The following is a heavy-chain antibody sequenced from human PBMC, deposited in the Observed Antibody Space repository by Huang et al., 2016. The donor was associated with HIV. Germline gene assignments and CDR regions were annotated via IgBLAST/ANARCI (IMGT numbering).Heavy chain of an antibody. V-gene: IGHV3-33*04. J-gene: IGHJ4*02. CDR3: ARGDYYDSSGYHPGYFDY. CDR1: GFIRSNYG. CDR2: IRNDGMKK. Sequence: VQLIESGGGVVQPGKSLRLSCATSGFIRSNYGMHWVRQAPGKGLKWVAFIRNDGMKKNYADSVRGRFTVGRDNGNNTLFLQRRSLGVDDTAVYYCARGDYYDSSGYHPGYFDYWGQGILVTVSS. D-gene: IGHD3-22*01.